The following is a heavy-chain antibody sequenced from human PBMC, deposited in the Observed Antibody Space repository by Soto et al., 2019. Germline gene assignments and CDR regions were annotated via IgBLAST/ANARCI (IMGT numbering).Heavy chain of an antibody. CDR3: ARGTSWQLPFDY. J-gene: IGHJ4*02. CDR1: GGSISSGDYY. CDR2: IYYSGST. Sequence: SETLSLTCTVSGGSISSGDYYWSWIRQPPGKGLEWIGYIYYSGSTYYNPSLKSRVTISVDTSKNQFSLKLSSVTAADTAVYYCARGTSWQLPFDYWGQGTLVTVSS. V-gene: IGHV4-30-4*01. D-gene: IGHD6-13*01.